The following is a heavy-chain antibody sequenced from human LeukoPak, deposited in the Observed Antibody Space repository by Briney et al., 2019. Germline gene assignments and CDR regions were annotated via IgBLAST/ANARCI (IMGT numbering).Heavy chain of an antibody. D-gene: IGHD5-12*01. Sequence: ASVKVSCKASGYTFTSYAMNWVRQAPGQGLEWMGWINTNTGNPTYAQGFTGRFVFSLDTSVSTAYLQISSLKAEDTAVYYCARSFPPNQYGGYVSDYWGQGTLVTVSS. CDR1: GYTFTSYA. V-gene: IGHV7-4-1*02. CDR3: ARSFPPNQYGGYVSDY. J-gene: IGHJ4*02. CDR2: INTNTGNP.